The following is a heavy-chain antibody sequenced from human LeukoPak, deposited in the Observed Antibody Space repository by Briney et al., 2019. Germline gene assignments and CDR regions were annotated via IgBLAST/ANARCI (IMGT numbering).Heavy chain of an antibody. CDR3: ARGADCSGGSCELDY. CDR1: GGSFSGYY. Sequence: LETLSLTCAVYGGSFSGYYWSWIRQPPGKGLEWIGEINHSGSTNYNPSLKSRVTISVDTSKNQFSPKLSSVTAADTAVYYCARGADCSGGSCELDYWGQGTLVTVSS. V-gene: IGHV4-34*01. D-gene: IGHD2-15*01. J-gene: IGHJ4*02. CDR2: INHSGST.